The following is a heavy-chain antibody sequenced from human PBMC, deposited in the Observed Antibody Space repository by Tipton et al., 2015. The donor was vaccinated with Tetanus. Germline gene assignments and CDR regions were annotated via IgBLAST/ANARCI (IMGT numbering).Heavy chain of an antibody. CDR1: GGSISSYY. Sequence: GLVKPSETLSLTCTVSGGSISSYYWSWIRQPPGKGLEWIGYIYYSGSTNYNPSLKSRVTISVDTSRNQFSLKLTSVTAADTAVYYCARANYYFSKKGPFDSWGQGSLVIVSS. CDR3: ARANYYFSKKGPFDS. CDR2: IYYSGST. J-gene: IGHJ4*02. V-gene: IGHV4-59*01. D-gene: IGHD2/OR15-2a*01.